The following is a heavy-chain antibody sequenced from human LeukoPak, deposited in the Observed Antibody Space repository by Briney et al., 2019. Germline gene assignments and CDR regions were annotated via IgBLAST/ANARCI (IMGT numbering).Heavy chain of an antibody. D-gene: IGHD2-2*01. V-gene: IGHV1-69*13. Sequence: SVTVSCKASGGTFSSYAISWVRQAPGQGVEWMGGIIPIFGTANYAQKFQGRVTITADESTSTAYMELSSLRSEDTAVYYCARVSGSSTSYAYYYYMDVWGKGTTVTVSS. J-gene: IGHJ6*03. CDR2: IIPIFGTA. CDR3: ARVSGSSTSYAYYYYMDV. CDR1: GGTFSSYA.